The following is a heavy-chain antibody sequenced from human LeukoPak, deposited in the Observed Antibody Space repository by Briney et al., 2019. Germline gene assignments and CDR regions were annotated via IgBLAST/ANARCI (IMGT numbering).Heavy chain of an antibody. J-gene: IGHJ4*02. V-gene: IGHV4-34*01. CDR3: ARGSLAAGFDY. CDR1: GGSFSGYY. Sequence: SETLSLTCAVYGGSFSGYYWSWIRQPPGKGLEWIGEINHSVSTNYNPSLKSRVTISVDTSKNQFSLKLSSVTAADTAVYYCARGSLAAGFDYWGQGTLVTVSS. D-gene: IGHD6-13*01. CDR2: INHSVST.